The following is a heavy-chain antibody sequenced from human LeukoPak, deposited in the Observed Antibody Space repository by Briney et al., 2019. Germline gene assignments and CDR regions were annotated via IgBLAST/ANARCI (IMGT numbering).Heavy chain of an antibody. J-gene: IGHJ4*02. D-gene: IGHD2-2*01. Sequence: SQTLSLTCTVSGGSISSGSYYWSWIRQPPGKGLEWIGYIYYSGSTYYNPSLKSRVTISVDTSKNQFSLKLSSVTAADTAVYYCARAGLSVVVPAAAVFDYWGQGTLVTVSS. V-gene: IGHV4-30-4*08. CDR3: ARAGLSVVVPAAAVFDY. CDR1: GGSISSGSYY. CDR2: IYYSGST.